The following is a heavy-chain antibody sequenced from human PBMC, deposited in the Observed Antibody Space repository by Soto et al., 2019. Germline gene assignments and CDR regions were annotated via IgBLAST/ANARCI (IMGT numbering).Heavy chain of an antibody. J-gene: IGHJ4*02. CDR3: ARGRYGDY. CDR2: ISAPNGNT. D-gene: IGHD4-17*01. Sequence: QAHLVQSGPEVKKPGASVKVSCKGSGYIFTSYGIAWVRQAPGQGLEWMGWISAPNGNTEYSQKFQGRVTVTRDTSASTAYLELRSLRTDDKALSYCARGRYGDYWGQGALVTVSS. CDR1: GYIFTSYG. V-gene: IGHV1-18*01.